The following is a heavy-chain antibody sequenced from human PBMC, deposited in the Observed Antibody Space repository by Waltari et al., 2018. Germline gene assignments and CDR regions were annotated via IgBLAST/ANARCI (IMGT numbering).Heavy chain of an antibody. J-gene: IGHJ5*02. V-gene: IGHV3-23*01. CDR3: ARGGSFVDL. D-gene: IGHD3-16*01. CDR2: ITSSGHNT. Sequence: EEQLLESGGGSVQPGGSLRLSWVASGFTFRSFAMKWVRQTPGKGLEFASGITSSGHNTYYIDSVKGRFTVSRGNSNNTLYLKINSLRVEDTAVYYCARGGSFVDLWGQGTLVTVSS. CDR1: GFTFRSFA.